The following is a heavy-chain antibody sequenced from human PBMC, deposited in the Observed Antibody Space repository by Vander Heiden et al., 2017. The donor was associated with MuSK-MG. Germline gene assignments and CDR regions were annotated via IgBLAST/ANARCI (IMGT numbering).Heavy chain of an antibody. CDR1: GYTFTSYV. CDR3: ADSRGYYNVWSGSRSLDY. D-gene: IGHD3-3*01. Sequence: QVQLVQSGAELKKSGALVKVFCKASGYTFTSYVVSGVRQAPGQGLEWVGWISDYNGNKSDAQKRQGRVTMTTDTSTSTAYMELRSLRSDDTAVYYCADSRGYYNVWSGSRSLDYWGQGTLVTVSS. V-gene: IGHV1-18*01. J-gene: IGHJ4*02. CDR2: ISDYNGNK.